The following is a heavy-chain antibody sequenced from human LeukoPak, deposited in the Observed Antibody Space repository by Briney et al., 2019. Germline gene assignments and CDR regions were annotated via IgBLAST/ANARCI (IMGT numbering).Heavy chain of an antibody. CDR3: ARARYREINYAYAGGFYYLDV. J-gene: IGHJ6*03. CDR2: ISYSGGT. Sequence: SETLSLTCTVSGGSLSPYYWSWIRQSPGKGLEWIGYISYSGGTNSHPSLKSRVTISVDMSKPQFYLELSSVTAADTAVYYCARARYREINYAYAGGFYYLDVWGKGTTVTASS. D-gene: IGHD1-26*01. CDR1: GGSLSPYY. V-gene: IGHV4-59*01.